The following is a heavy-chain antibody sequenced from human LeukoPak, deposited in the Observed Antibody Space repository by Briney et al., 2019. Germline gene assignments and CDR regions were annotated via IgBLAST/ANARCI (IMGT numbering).Heavy chain of an antibody. CDR3: AKVSWYNWNDGYFDY. Sequence: PGGSLRLSCAASGFTSSSYAMSWVRQAPGKGLEWVSAISGSGGSTYYADSVKGRFTISRDNSKNTLYLQMNSLRAEDTAVYYCAKVSWYNWNDGYFDYWGQGTLVTVSS. V-gene: IGHV3-23*01. CDR1: GFTSSSYA. D-gene: IGHD1-1*01. CDR2: ISGSGGST. J-gene: IGHJ4*02.